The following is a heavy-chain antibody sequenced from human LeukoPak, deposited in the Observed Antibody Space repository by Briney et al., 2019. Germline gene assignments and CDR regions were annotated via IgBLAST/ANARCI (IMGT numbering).Heavy chain of an antibody. CDR2: INSDGSEI. D-gene: IGHD6-13*01. CDR1: GFTFSSYW. V-gene: IGHV3-74*01. Sequence: PGGSLRLSCAASGFTFSSYWMHWVRQAPGKGLVWVSRINSDGSEISYADSVKGRFTISRDNSKNTLYLQMNSLRAEDTAVYYCAKTGYSSSWSHFDYWVQGTLVTDSS. J-gene: IGHJ4*02. CDR3: AKTGYSSSWSHFDY.